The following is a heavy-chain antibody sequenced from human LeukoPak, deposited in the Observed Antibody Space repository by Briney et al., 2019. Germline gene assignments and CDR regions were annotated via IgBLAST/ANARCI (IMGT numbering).Heavy chain of an antibody. CDR1: GLTVRSSY. D-gene: IGHD6-19*01. Sequence: GGSLRLSCAASGLTVRSSYLSWVRQAPGESPEWVSALGSGGRGSHYADSVKGRFTISRDDSKNTLYLQMNSLRAEDTAVYFCARPGLAVAGTRWFDPWGQGTLVTVSS. CDR2: LGSGGRGS. CDR3: ARPGLAVAGTRWFDP. J-gene: IGHJ5*02. V-gene: IGHV3-53*01.